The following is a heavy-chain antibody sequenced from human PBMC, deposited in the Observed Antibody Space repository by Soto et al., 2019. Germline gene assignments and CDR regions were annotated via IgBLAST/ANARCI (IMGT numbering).Heavy chain of an antibody. V-gene: IGHV1-69*13. D-gene: IGHD2-15*01. J-gene: IGHJ4*02. CDR1: GGTFSSYA. CDR3: ARDCSGGSCYDDY. CDR2: IIPIFGTA. Sequence: SVKVSCKASGGTFSSYAISCVLQSPGQGLEWMGGIIPIFGTANYAQKFQGRVTITADESTSTAYMELSSLRSEDTAVYYCARDCSGGSCYDDYWGQGTLVTVSS.